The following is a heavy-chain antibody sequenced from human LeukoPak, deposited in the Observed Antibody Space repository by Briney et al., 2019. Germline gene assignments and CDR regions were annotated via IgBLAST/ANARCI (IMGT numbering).Heavy chain of an antibody. CDR2: VNPQGSET. J-gene: IGHJ4*02. D-gene: IGHD6-19*01. Sequence: PGESLRLSCAASGFTFSSYWMHWVRQAPGKGLVWVSRVNPQGSETSYADSVRGRFTISRDIAKDALHLQMDNLRAEDTAVYYCARARRSSTGWFFGYWGQGTLVTVSS. CDR3: ARARRSSTGWFFGY. CDR1: GFTFSSYW. V-gene: IGHV3-74*01.